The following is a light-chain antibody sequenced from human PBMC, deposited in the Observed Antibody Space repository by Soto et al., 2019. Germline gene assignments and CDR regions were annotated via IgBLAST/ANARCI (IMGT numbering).Light chain of an antibody. J-gene: IGKJ5*01. CDR2: GAS. CDR3: QQYNTSPIT. CDR1: QGIGSW. V-gene: IGKV1D-16*01. Sequence: DIQMTQSPSSLSASVGDRVTISCRASQGIGSWLAWYQQKPEQAPKSLIYGASSLQSGVPSRFSGSGSGTDFTLTISSLQPEDFATYYCQQYNTSPITFGQGTRLEIK.